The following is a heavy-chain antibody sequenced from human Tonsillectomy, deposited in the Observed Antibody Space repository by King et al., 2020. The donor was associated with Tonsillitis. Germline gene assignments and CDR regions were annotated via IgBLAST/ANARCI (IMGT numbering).Heavy chain of an antibody. Sequence: VQLVQSGAEVKKPGSSVKVSCKASGGTFSSYGISWVRQAPGQGLEWMGGIIPIFGTANYAQKFQGRVTITAAESTITAYMELSSLRSEDTAVYYCVRRGGDGYNYPFDYWGQGTLVTVSS. CDR2: IIPIFGTA. CDR1: GGTFSSYG. V-gene: IGHV1-69*01. D-gene: IGHD5-24*01. CDR3: VRRGGDGYNYPFDY. J-gene: IGHJ4*02.